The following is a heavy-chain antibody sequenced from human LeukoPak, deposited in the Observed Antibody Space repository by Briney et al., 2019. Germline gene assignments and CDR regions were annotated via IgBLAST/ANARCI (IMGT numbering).Heavy chain of an antibody. V-gene: IGHV3-7*01. CDR3: ARDTPGEESH. Sequence: GGSLRLSCAASGFTFSSYSMNWVRQAPGKGLEWVANIKQDGSEEHYVDSVKGRFTISRGNAKNSLYLQMNSLRAEDTAVYYCARDTPGEESHWGQGTLVTVSS. D-gene: IGHD2-2*01. J-gene: IGHJ4*02. CDR2: IKQDGSEE. CDR1: GFTFSSYS.